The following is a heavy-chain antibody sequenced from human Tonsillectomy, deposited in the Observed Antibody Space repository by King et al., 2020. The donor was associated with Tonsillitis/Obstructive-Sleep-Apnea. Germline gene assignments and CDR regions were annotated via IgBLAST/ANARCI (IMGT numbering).Heavy chain of an antibody. D-gene: IGHD3-10*01. V-gene: IGHV3-11*05. CDR1: GFTFSDFY. Sequence: VQLVESGGGLVKPGGSLRLSCAASGFTFSDFYMSWIRQAPGKGLEWVSYINSGSTYTNYADSVRGRFTISRDNARNSLYLQMNSLRAEDTAVYCCARGRVPDWYFDLWGRGTLVTVSS. CDR2: INSGSTYT. CDR3: ARGRVPDWYFDL. J-gene: IGHJ2*01.